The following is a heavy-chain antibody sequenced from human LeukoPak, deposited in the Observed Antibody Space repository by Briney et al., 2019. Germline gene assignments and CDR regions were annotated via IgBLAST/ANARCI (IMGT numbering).Heavy chain of an antibody. CDR2: VDPEDGET. Sequence: ASVKVSCKASGYTFTDYYMHWVQQAPGKGLEWMGRVDPEDGETIYAEKFQGRVTITADTSTDTAYMELSSLRSEDTAVYYCATLRGAFFDYWGQGTLVTVSS. CDR1: GYTFTDYY. J-gene: IGHJ4*02. D-gene: IGHD1-26*01. CDR3: ATLRGAFFDY. V-gene: IGHV1-69-2*01.